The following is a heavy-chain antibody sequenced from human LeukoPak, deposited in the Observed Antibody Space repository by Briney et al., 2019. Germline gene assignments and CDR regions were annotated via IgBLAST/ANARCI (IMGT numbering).Heavy chain of an antibody. CDR2: INPNSGGT. Sequence: SVKVSCKTSGYRFTGYYMHWVRQAPGQGLEWMGWINPNSGGTNYAQKFQGRVTMTRDTSISTAYMELSRLRSDDTAVYYCARGGSYYFDWFDPWGQGTLVTVSS. CDR1: GYRFTGYY. V-gene: IGHV1-2*02. D-gene: IGHD3-10*01. CDR3: ARGGSYYFDWFDP. J-gene: IGHJ5*02.